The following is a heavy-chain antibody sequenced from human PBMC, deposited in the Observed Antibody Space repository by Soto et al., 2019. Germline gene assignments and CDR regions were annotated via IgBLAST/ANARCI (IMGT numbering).Heavy chain of an antibody. V-gene: IGHV1-69*01. CDR1: GGTFSSYA. CDR3: AGSPPREPVVATIQDY. D-gene: IGHD5-12*01. CDR2: IIPIFGTA. Sequence: QVQLVQSGAEVKKPGSSVKVSCKASGGTFSSYAISWVRQAPGQGLEWMGGIIPIFGTANYAQKFQGRVTTTADESTSTAYMELSSLRSEDTAVYYCAGSPPREPVVATIQDYWGKGTLVTVSS. J-gene: IGHJ4*02.